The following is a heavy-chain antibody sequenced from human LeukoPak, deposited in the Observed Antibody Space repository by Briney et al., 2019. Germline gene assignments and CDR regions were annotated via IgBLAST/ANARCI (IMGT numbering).Heavy chain of an antibody. CDR1: GFTVSSNY. CDR3: ARAVSGSSPSDY. J-gene: IGHJ4*02. D-gene: IGHD3-16*01. CDR2: VYSGGST. V-gene: IGHV3-53*01. Sequence: GGSLRLSCAASGFTVSSNYMSWVRQAPGKGLEWVSVVYSGGSTYYADSVKGRFTISRDNSKNTLYLQMDSLRAEDTAVYYCARAVSGSSPSDYWGQGTLVTVSS.